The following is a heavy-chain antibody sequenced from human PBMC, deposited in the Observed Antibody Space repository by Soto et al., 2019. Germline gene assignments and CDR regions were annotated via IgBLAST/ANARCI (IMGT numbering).Heavy chain of an antibody. Sequence: PGESLKISCKASGYRFTNYWIGWVRQMPGEGLEWMGIIYPGDSDTSYSPSFQGQVTISADKSISTVYLQWSSLRASDTAMYYCARHGECTGGVCDYYYYYGMDVWGQGTTVTVSS. CDR3: ARHGECTGGVCDYYYYYGMDV. J-gene: IGHJ6*02. V-gene: IGHV5-51*01. CDR1: GYRFTNYW. D-gene: IGHD2-8*02. CDR2: IYPGDSDT.